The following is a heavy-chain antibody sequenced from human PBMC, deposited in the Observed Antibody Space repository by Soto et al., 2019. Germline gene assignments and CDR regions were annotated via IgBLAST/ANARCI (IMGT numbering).Heavy chain of an antibody. CDR1: GGSFSGYY. V-gene: IGHV4-34*01. CDR3: ARGSLFGGSYYSR. J-gene: IGHJ4*02. D-gene: IGHD1-26*01. CDR2: INHSGST. Sequence: QVQLQQWGAGLLKPSETLSLTCAVYGGSFSGYYWSWIRQPPGKGLEWIGEINHSGSTNYNPSLKSRGTISVDTSKNQFSLKRSSVTAADTAVYYCARGSLFGGSYYSRWGQGTLVTVSS.